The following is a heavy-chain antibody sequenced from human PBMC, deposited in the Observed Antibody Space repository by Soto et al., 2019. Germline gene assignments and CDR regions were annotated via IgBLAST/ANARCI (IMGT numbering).Heavy chain of an antibody. V-gene: IGHV2-5*01. J-gene: IGHJ5*02. D-gene: IGHD1-7*01. CDR3: AYTGRVYYNWNFGGFAL. CDR2: IYWNNDA. CDR1: GFSLTTSGVG. Sequence: QITLKESGPSLVKPTQPLTLTCTFSGFSLTTSGVGVGWIRQPPGKALEWVALIYWNNDARYSPSLKNRLTLTKDTSRNQVVLTMTNMDPDDTGTYYCAYTGRVYYNWNFGGFALWGQGALVTVSS.